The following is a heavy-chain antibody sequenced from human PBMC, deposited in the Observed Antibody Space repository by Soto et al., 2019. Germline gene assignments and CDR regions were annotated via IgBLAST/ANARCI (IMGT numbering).Heavy chain of an antibody. Sequence: PSETLSLTCAVYGGSFSGYYWSWIRQPPGKGLEWIGEINHSGSTNYNPSLKSRVTISVDTSKNQFSLKLSSVTAADTAVYYCARRGYSGSYRPFDYWGQGTLVTVS. J-gene: IGHJ4*02. D-gene: IGHD1-26*01. CDR1: GGSFSGYY. CDR2: INHSGST. CDR3: ARRGYSGSYRPFDY. V-gene: IGHV4-34*01.